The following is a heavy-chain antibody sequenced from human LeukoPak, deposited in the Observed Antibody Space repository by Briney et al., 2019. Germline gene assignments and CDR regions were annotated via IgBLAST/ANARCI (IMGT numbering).Heavy chain of an antibody. Sequence: PGGTLRLSCAASGFTFSSFGMSWVRQAPGKGLEWVSAISGSGGITYYADSVKGRFTISRDNSKNTLYLQMNSLRAEDTAVYYCAKDQALYSKVIICIDYWGQGTLVTVSS. CDR3: AKDQALYSKVIICIDY. CDR2: ISGSGGIT. V-gene: IGHV3-23*01. D-gene: IGHD3-3*01. CDR1: GFTFSSFG. J-gene: IGHJ4*02.